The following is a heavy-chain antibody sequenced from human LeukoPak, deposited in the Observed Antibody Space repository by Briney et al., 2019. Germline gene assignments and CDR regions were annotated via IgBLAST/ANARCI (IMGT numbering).Heavy chain of an antibody. V-gene: IGHV3-73*01. CDR1: GFTFSGSA. CDR2: IRSKANSYAT. J-gene: IGHJ4*02. Sequence: GGSLRLSCAASGFTFSGSAMHWVRQASGKGLEWVGRIRSKANSYATAYAASVKGRFTISRDDSNNTAYLQMNSLKTEDTAVYYCTCRVAAADYWGQGTLVTVSS. D-gene: IGHD6-13*01. CDR3: TCRVAAADY.